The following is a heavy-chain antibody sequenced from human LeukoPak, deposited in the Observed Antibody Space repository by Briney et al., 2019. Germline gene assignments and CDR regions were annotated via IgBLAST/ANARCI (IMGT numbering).Heavy chain of an antibody. Sequence: SVKVSCKASGGTFSSYAISWVRQAPGQGLEWMGGIIPIFGTANYTQKFQGRVTITADESTSTAYMELSSLRSEDTAVYYCARTEEFGESKFDYWGQGTLVTVSS. J-gene: IGHJ4*02. D-gene: IGHD3-10*01. CDR3: ARTEEFGESKFDY. CDR2: IIPIFGTA. CDR1: GGTFSSYA. V-gene: IGHV1-69*13.